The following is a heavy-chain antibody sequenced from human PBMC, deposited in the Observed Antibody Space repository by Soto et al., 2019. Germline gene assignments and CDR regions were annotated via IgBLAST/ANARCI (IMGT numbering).Heavy chain of an antibody. V-gene: IGHV1-18*01. Sequence: ASVTVSCQASGYTFTSYGISWVRQAPGQGLEWMGWISAYNGNTNYAQKLQGRVTMTTDTSTSTAYMELRSLRSDDTAVYYCARHLGLYSSDWFDPWGQGTLVTVSS. CDR3: ARHLGLYSSDWFDP. J-gene: IGHJ5*02. CDR2: ISAYNGNT. D-gene: IGHD6-19*01. CDR1: GYTFTSYG.